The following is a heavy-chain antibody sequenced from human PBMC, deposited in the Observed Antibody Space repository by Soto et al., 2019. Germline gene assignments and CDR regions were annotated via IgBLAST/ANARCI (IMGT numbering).Heavy chain of an antibody. CDR3: ARESGGIAVAGTVQPDY. Sequence: QVQLQQWGAGLLKPSETLSLTCAVYGGSFSGYYWSWIRQPPGKGLEWIGEINHSGRTNYNPSLKTRVTISEDTSKNQFSLKLSSVTAADTAVYYCARESGGIAVAGTVQPDYWGQGTLVTVSS. CDR1: GGSFSGYY. CDR2: INHSGRT. V-gene: IGHV4-34*01. D-gene: IGHD6-19*01. J-gene: IGHJ4*02.